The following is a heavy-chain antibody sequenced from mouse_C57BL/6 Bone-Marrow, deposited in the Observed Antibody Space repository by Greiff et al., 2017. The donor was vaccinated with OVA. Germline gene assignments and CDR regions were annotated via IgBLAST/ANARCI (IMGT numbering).Heavy chain of an antibody. V-gene: IGHV7-3*01. Sequence: EVKVVESGGGLVQPGGSLSLSCAASGFTFTDYYMSWVRQPPGKALEWLGFIRNKANGYTTEYSASVKGRFTISRDNSQSILYLQMNALRAEDSATYYCARIYYDYESVSYFDYWGQGTTLTVSS. CDR3: ARIYYDYESVSYFDY. CDR2: IRNKANGYTT. CDR1: GFTFTDYY. J-gene: IGHJ2*01. D-gene: IGHD2-4*01.